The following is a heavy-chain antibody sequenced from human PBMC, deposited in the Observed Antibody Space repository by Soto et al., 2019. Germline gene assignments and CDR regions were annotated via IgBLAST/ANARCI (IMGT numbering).Heavy chain of an antibody. V-gene: IGHV3-23*01. CDR1: GFTFSNYA. CDR3: AKHRGDYYDSSGYYPPGY. J-gene: IGHJ4*02. CDR2: ISGRGGGT. Sequence: GGSLRLSCAASGFTFSNYAMSWVRQSPGKGLDWVSAISGRGGGTYYADSVKGRFTISRDNSKNTLYLQMNSLRAEDTAVYYCAKHRGDYYDSSGYYPPGYWGKGTLVTVSS. D-gene: IGHD3-22*01.